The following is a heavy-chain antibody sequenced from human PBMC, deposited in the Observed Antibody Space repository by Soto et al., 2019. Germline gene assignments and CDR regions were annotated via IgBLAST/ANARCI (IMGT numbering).Heavy chain of an antibody. D-gene: IGHD2-2*02. CDR2: IYTSGST. CDR3: ARVSNIVVVPAAIRSYDFWSGYRRGMDV. CDR1: GGSISSYY. V-gene: IGHV4-4*07. Sequence: SETLSLTCTVSGGSISSYYWSWIRQPAGKGLEWIGRIYTSGSTNYNPSLKSRVTMSVDTSKNQFSLKLSSVTAADTAVYYCARVSNIVVVPAAIRSYDFWSGYRRGMDVWGQGTTVTVSS. J-gene: IGHJ6*02.